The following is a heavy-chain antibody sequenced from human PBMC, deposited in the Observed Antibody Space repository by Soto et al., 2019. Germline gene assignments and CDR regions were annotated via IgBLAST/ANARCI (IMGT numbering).Heavy chain of an antibody. CDR2: ISDSGST. D-gene: IGHD2-2*01. CDR1: GFTFSTYA. J-gene: IGHJ4*02. V-gene: IGHV3-23*01. CDR3: AKDKGGRYCSRTSCLYSFDY. Sequence: EVQLLESGGGLVQPGGSLRLSCTASGFTFSTYAMSWVRQAPGKGLEWVSTISDSGSTYYADSVKGRFTISRDTSKNTLYLEMKSLRGEDTAVYYCAKDKGGRYCSRTSCLYSFDYWGQGTLVTVSS.